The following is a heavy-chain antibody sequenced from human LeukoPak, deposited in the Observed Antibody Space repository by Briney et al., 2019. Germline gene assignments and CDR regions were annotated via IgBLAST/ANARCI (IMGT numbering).Heavy chain of an antibody. J-gene: IGHJ6*03. V-gene: IGHV1-8*03. CDR3: ARGPSGRYYYYMDV. CDR2: MNPNSGNT. Sequence: ASVKVSCKASGYTITSYDINWLRQATGQGLEGMGWMNPNSGNTGYAQKFQGRDTITRNTSISTAYMELSSLRSEDTAVYYCARGPSGRYYYYMDVWGKGTTVTVSS. CDR1: GYTITSYD. D-gene: IGHD6-25*01.